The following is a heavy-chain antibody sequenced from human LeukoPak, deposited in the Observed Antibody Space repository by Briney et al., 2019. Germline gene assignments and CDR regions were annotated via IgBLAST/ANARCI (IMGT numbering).Heavy chain of an antibody. D-gene: IGHD2-21*02. J-gene: IGHJ2*01. CDR3: VRVNCAGDCTSRDWYFDL. V-gene: IGHV3-74*01. CDR2: IFNLGGAT. Sequence: GGSLRLSCAASGFTFSSYWMHWVRQAPGKGLVWVSRIFNLGGATAYVDSVKGRFTISRDNAENTLSLQMNSLRVEDTAVYYCVRVNCAGDCTSRDWYFDLWGRGTLVVVSS. CDR1: GFTFSSYW.